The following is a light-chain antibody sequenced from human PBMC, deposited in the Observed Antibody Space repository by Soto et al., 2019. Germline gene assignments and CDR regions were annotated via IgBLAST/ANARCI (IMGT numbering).Light chain of an antibody. CDR2: TGS. CDR1: QGISNW. Sequence: DIQMTQSPSSVSASVGDRVSITCRASQGISNWLAWYQQKPGRAPKLLIYTGSSLQSGVPSRFSGTGSGTDCTLTISSLQPEDVATYYCQQAKSFPLTFGGGTKVEIK. J-gene: IGKJ4*01. CDR3: QQAKSFPLT. V-gene: IGKV1-12*01.